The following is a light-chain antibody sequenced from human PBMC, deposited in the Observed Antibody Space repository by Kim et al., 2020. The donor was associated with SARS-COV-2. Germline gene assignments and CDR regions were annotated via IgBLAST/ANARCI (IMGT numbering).Light chain of an antibody. CDR1: QSVSSNY. CDR2: GAS. J-gene: IGKJ1*01. CDR3: QQYSSSPAT. Sequence: SPGERATLSCRASQSVSSNYLAWYQQKPGKAPRLLIYGASSRATGIPDRFSGSGSGTDFTLTITRLEPEDFAVYYCQQYSSSPATFGQGTKVDIK. V-gene: IGKV3-20*01.